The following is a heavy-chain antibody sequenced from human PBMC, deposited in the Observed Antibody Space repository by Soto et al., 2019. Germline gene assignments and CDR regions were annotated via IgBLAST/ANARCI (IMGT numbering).Heavy chain of an antibody. CDR3: AKDMDVGQLEPTWGWYYYYGMDV. CDR1: GFTFDDYA. CDR2: ISWNSGSI. J-gene: IGHJ6*02. Sequence: EVQLVESGGGLVQPGRSLRLSCAASGFTFDDYAMHWVRQAPGKGLEWVSGISWNSGSIGYADSVKGRFTISRDNAKNSLYLQMNSLRAEDTALYYCAKDMDVGQLEPTWGWYYYYGMDVWGQGTTVTVSS. D-gene: IGHD1-1*01. V-gene: IGHV3-9*01.